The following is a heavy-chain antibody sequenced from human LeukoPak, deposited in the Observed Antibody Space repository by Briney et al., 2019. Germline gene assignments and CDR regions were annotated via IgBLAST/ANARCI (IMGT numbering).Heavy chain of an antibody. CDR2: IYYSGST. J-gene: IGHJ4*02. Sequence: SETLSLTCTVSGGSISSYYWSWIRQPPGKGLEWIGYIYYSGSTNYNPSLKSRVTISVDTSKNQFSLKLSSVTAADTAVYYCARDQHDCGDYLFDYWGQGTLVTVSS. CDR1: GGSISSYY. CDR3: ARDQHDCGDYLFDY. V-gene: IGHV4-59*12. D-gene: IGHD4-17*01.